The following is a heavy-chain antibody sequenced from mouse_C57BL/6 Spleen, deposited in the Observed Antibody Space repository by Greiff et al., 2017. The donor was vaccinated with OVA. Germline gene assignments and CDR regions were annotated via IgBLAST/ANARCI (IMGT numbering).Heavy chain of an antibody. CDR3: ARTGHFDY. CDR1: GYAFSSSW. D-gene: IGHD4-1*01. Sequence: QVTLKVSGPELVKPGASVKISCKASGYAFSSSWMNWVKQRPGKGLEWIGRIYPGDGDTNYNGKFKGKATLTADKSSSTAYMQLSSLTSEDSAVYFCARTGHFDYWGQGTTLTVSS. CDR2: IYPGDGDT. J-gene: IGHJ2*01. V-gene: IGHV1-82*01.